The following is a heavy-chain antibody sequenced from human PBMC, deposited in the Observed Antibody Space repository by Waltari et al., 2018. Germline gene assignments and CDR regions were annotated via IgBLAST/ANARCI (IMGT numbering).Heavy chain of an antibody. J-gene: IGHJ3*02. CDR2: IIGTFGAP. D-gene: IGHD6-19*01. CDR3: ATSSSGWYQDASDI. Sequence: QVQLLQSGAEVKKPGSSVRVSCKASGGTLRFNAIRWVRQAPGQGLEWMGGIIGTFGAPNYAQKFQGRITITTDESARTDYMELSSLRSDDTAVYFCATSSSGWYQDASDIWGHGTLVTVS. CDR1: GGTLRFNA. V-gene: IGHV1-69*05.